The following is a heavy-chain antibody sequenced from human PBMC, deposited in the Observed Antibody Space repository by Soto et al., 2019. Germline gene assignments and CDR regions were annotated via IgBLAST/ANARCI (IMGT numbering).Heavy chain of an antibody. Sequence: PSETLSLTCTVSRVTMNHRGYSWSWIRQPPCKGLEWLGYISHFETTHYNPSVKSRLSLSIDRTRNQFSLSLSSMTAAYKAVDYCARGGGYDSFDCWGKGIMVTVSS. J-gene: IGHJ4*02. V-gene: IGHV4-30-2*01. CDR1: RVTMNHRGYS. CDR3: ARGGGYDSFDC. CDR2: ISHFETT. D-gene: IGHD3-22*01.